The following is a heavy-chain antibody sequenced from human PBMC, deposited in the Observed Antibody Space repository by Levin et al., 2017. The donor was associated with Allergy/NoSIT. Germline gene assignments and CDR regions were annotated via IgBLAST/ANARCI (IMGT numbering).Heavy chain of an antibody. J-gene: IGHJ6*02. D-gene: IGHD3-3*01. V-gene: IGHV3-30*18. CDR3: AKDMRYDLGMDV. CDR2: ISYDGSNK. Sequence: GGSLRLSCAASGFTFSSYGMHWVRQAPGKGLEWVAVISYDGSNKYYADSVKGRFTISRDNSKNTLYLQMNSLRAEDTAVYYCAKDMRYDLGMDVWGQGTTVTVSS. CDR1: GFTFSSYG.